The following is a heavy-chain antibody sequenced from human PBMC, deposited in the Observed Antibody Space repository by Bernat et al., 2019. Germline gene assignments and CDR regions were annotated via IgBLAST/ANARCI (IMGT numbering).Heavy chain of an antibody. V-gene: IGHV1-2*06. CDR3: ARGRTGYSSGDFQH. J-gene: IGHJ1*01. Sequence: QVQLVQSGAEVKKPGSSVKVSCKASGYTFTGYYMHWVRQAPGQGLEWMGRLNPNSGGTNYAQKCQGRVTMARDTSISTAYMELGRLRSDDAAVYYCARGRTGYSSGDFQHWGQGTLVTVSS. CDR1: GYTFTGYY. D-gene: IGHD6-19*01. CDR2: LNPNSGGT.